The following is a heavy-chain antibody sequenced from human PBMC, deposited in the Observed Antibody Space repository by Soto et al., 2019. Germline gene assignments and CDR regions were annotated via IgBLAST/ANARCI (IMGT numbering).Heavy chain of an antibody. V-gene: IGHV1-8*01. CDR1: RYTYTTHA. CDR3: ARASYYGSRSYYQNWFDP. Sequence: AVSVKVSCADYRYTYTTHAMNWVRQAIGQGLEWMGWMNSNSGNTGYAQKFQGRVTMTRNTSISTAYMELSSLRSEDTAVYYCARASYYGSRSYYQNWFDPWGQGTLVTVSS. D-gene: IGHD3-10*01. CDR2: MNSNSGNT. J-gene: IGHJ5*02.